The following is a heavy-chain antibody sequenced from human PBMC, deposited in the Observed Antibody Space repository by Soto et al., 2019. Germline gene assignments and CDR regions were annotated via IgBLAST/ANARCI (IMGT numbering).Heavy chain of an antibody. J-gene: IGHJ2*01. CDR2: ISIEKGDT. CDR3: ARCYCSVGSCFTCWHFDL. CDR1: GYSFDTFG. Sequence: QVQVVQSGAEVKKPGASVKVACKASGYSFDTFGMSWVRQAPGQGLEWMGWISIEKGDTNSAQKFQDRVTMTTDTSTSTAYMELRSLTSDDTAAYYCARCYCSVGSCFTCWHFDLWGRGTLVTVSS. D-gene: IGHD2-15*01. V-gene: IGHV1-18*01.